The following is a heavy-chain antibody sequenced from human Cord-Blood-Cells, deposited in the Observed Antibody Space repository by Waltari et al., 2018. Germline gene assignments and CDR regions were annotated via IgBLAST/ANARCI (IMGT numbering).Heavy chain of an antibody. CDR3: ARSSVIKIAGIAARPSDY. V-gene: IGHV1-2*02. J-gene: IGHJ4*02. CDR1: GYTFTGYY. Sequence: QVQLVQSGAEVKKPGASVKVSCKASGYTFTGYYMPWVRQAPGQGLEWMGWINPNSGGTNYAQKFQGRVTMTRDTSISTAYMELSRLRSDDTAVYYCARSSVIKIAGIAARPSDYWGQGTLVTVSS. CDR2: INPNSGGT. D-gene: IGHD6-6*01.